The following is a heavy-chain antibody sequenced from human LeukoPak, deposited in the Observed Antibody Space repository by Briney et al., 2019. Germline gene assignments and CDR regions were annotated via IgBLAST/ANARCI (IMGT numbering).Heavy chain of an antibody. Sequence: GGSQRLSCAPSGFILSIYEVNWVRQAPGGGREWLSYISSSGSTIYYAHSVEGSLSLSRDKTKNCMYMQITRLRSEDPSVYYCAIAPVKTCSCGYCYLFVYLVQGTMVTVSS. CDR1: GFILSIYE. CDR3: AIAPVKTCSCGYCYLFVY. J-gene: IGHJ4*02. CDR2: ISSSGSTI. V-gene: IGHV3-48*03. D-gene: IGHD2-2*03.